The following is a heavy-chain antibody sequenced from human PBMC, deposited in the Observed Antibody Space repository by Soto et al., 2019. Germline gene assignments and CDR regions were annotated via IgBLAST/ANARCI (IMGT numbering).Heavy chain of an antibody. CDR1: GFTFDDYT. D-gene: IGHD6-6*01. Sequence: LRLSCAASGFTFDDYTMHWVRQAPGKDLEWVSLISWDGGSTYYADSVKGRFTISRDNSKNSLYLQMNSLRTEDTALYYCAKDKDRIAARPGYFDYWGQGTLVTVSS. J-gene: IGHJ4*02. CDR2: ISWDGGST. V-gene: IGHV3-43*01. CDR3: AKDKDRIAARPGYFDY.